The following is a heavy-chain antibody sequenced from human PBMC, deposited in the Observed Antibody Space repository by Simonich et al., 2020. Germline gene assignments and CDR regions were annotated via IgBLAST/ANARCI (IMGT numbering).Heavy chain of an antibody. CDR1: GYTFTSYC. D-gene: IGHD1-1*01. CDR3: ARSTTGTTAFDI. CDR2: ISAYKGNT. J-gene: IGHJ3*02. Sequence: QIQLVQSGAEVKKPGASVKVSCKASGYTFTSYCISWVRQAPGQWLEWMGWISAYKGNTNYAKKLQGRVTMTTDTSTSTAYMGLRSLRSDDTAVYYCARSTTGTTAFDIWGQGTMVTVSS. V-gene: IGHV1-18*01.